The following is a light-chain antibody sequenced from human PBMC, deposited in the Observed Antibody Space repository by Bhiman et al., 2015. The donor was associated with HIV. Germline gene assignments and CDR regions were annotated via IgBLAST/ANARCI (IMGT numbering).Light chain of an antibody. CDR3: ATWDTSLSCEV. CDR1: TSNVGNNY. J-gene: IGLJ3*02. CDR2: ENH. V-gene: IGLV1-51*02. Sequence: QSVLTQPPSVSATAGQEVSISCSGRTSNVGNNYVSWYQQFSGKAPSLVIFENHQRPSGVPDRFSASKSGTSATLAITGLQPGDEADYYCATWDTSLSCEVFGGGTKVTVL.